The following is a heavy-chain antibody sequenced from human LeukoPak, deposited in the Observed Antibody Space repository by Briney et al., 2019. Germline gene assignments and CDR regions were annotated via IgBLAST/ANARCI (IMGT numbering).Heavy chain of an antibody. CDR3: ARKGDYGDYSKSFYYMDV. CDR1: GGYIGSYY. CDR2: IYTSENT. J-gene: IGHJ6*03. V-gene: IGHV4-4*07. D-gene: IGHD4-17*01. Sequence: PSETLSLTCTVSGGYIGSYYWSWIRQPAGKGLEWIGRIYTSENTDYNPSLKSRVTMSVDMSTSQFSLRLTSVTAADTAVYYCARKGDYGDYSKSFYYMDVWGKGTTVTVSS.